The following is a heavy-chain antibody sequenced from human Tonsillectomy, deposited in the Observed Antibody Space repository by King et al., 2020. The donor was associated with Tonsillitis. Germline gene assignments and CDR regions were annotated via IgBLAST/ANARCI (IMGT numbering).Heavy chain of an antibody. D-gene: IGHD3-10*01. J-gene: IGHJ6*02. CDR2: IIGSGGNT. CDR3: AKGGFGFGELYYYYGMDV. CDR1: GFTFSSYA. Sequence: VQLVESGGGLVQPGGSLRLSCAASGFTFSSYAMSWVRQAPGKGLEWVSAIIGSGGNTYYADSVKGRFTISRDNSKNTLYLQMNSLRAEDTAVYYCAKGGFGFGELYYYYGMDVWGQGTTVTVSS. V-gene: IGHV3-23*04.